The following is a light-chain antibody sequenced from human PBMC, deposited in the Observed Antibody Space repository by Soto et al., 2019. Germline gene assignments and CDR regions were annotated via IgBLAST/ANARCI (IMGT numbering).Light chain of an antibody. CDR2: YYSDSDK. Sequence: QPVLTQPPSSSASPGESARLTCTLPSDINVRRYNIFWYQQKPGSPPRYLLYYYSDSDKGQGSGVPSRFSGSKDASANTGILLISGLQSEEEADYYCMIWSSNASGVFGGGTKLTVL. J-gene: IGLJ2*01. CDR1: SDINVRRYN. V-gene: IGLV5-37*01. CDR3: MIWSSNASGV.